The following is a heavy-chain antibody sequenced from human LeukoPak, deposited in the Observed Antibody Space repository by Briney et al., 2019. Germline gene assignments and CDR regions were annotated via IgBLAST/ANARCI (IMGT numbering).Heavy chain of an antibody. D-gene: IGHD1-26*01. CDR2: IIPILGIA. CDR3: AVGSGSYSFDY. Sequence: SVKVPCKASGGTFSSYAISWVRQAPGQGLEWMGRIIPILGIANYAQKFQGRVTITADKSTSTAYMELSSLRSEDTAVYYCAVGSGSYSFDYWGQGTLVTVSS. V-gene: IGHV1-69*04. J-gene: IGHJ4*02. CDR1: GGTFSSYA.